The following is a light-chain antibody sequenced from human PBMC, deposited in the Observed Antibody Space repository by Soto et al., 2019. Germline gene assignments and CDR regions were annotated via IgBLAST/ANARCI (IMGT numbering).Light chain of an antibody. CDR1: SSDVGSYNY. Sequence: ALAQPASVSESPGQSITISCTGTSSDVGSYNYVSWYQQHPGKAPKLMIYDVSNRPSGVSNRFSGSKSGNTASLTISGLQAEDEADYYCTSYTISNTYVFGTGTKVTVL. CDR3: TSYTISNTYV. CDR2: DVS. V-gene: IGLV2-14*01. J-gene: IGLJ1*01.